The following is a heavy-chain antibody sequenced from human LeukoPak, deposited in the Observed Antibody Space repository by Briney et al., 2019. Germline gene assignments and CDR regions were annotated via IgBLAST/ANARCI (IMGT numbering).Heavy chain of an antibody. Sequence: PGGSLRLSCAAAGFTFSSYTMHWGRQAPGKGLEYVSAISSNGSSTYYANSVKGRFTISRDNSKNTLYLQMGSLRAEDMAVYYRARAVGATDDDAFDIWGQGTMVTVSS. CDR1: GFTFSSYT. D-gene: IGHD1-26*01. J-gene: IGHJ3*02. V-gene: IGHV3-64*01. CDR3: ARAVGATDDDAFDI. CDR2: ISSNGSST.